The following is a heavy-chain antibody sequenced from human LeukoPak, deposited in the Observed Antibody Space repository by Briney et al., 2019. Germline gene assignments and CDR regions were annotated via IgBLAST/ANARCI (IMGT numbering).Heavy chain of an antibody. D-gene: IGHD3/OR15-3a*01. CDR2: IYYSGHT. CDR1: GDSISSSSYY. J-gene: IGHJ2*01. CDR3: ARDNQNGLDSNFYFDV. V-gene: IGHV4-39*07. Sequence: QSSETLSLTCSLSGDSISSSSYYWAWIRQSPEKGLEWIASIYYSGHTYYSPSLKSRVTISVDTSNNRFSLTVASVTAADTAVYFCARDNQNGLDSNFYFDVWGRGTLVLVSS.